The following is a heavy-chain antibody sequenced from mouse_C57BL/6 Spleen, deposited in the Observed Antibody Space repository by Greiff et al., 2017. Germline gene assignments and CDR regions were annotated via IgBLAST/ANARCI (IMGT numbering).Heavy chain of an antibody. CDR3: ARKVIYYGNSYYFDY. V-gene: IGHV3-6*01. J-gene: IGHJ2*01. CDR1: GYSITSGYY. CDR2: ISYDGSN. Sequence: EVQLQQSGPGLVKPSQSLSLTCSVTGYSITSGYYWNWIRQFPGNKLEWMGYISYDGSNNYNPSLKNRISITRYTSKNQFFLKLNSVTTEDTATYYCARKVIYYGNSYYFDYWGQGTTLTVSS. D-gene: IGHD2-1*01.